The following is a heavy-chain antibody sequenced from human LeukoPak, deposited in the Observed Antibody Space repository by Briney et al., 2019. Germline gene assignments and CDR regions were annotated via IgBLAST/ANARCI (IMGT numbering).Heavy chain of an antibody. CDR3: AKVRSTSCYVFDY. V-gene: IGHV3-23*01. Sequence: GGSPRLSCAASGFTFSSYAMSWVRQAPGKGLEWVSAISGSGGSTYYADSVKGRFTISRDNSKSTLYLQMNSLRAEDTAVYYCAKVRSTSCYVFDYWGQGTLVTVSS. J-gene: IGHJ4*02. D-gene: IGHD2-2*01. CDR2: ISGSGGST. CDR1: GFTFSSYA.